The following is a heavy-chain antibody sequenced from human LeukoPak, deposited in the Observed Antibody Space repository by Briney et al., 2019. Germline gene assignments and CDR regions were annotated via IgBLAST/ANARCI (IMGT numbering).Heavy chain of an antibody. CDR3: ARETYYYGSGSPSPFDY. D-gene: IGHD3-10*01. CDR2: ISAYNGNT. V-gene: IGHV1-18*04. J-gene: IGHJ4*02. CDR1: GYTFTSYG. Sequence: ASVKVSCKASGYTFTSYGISWVRQAPGQGLEWMGWISAYNGNTNYAQKFQGRVTITADKSTSTAYMELSSLRSEDTAVYYCARETYYYGSGSPSPFDYWGQGTLVTVSS.